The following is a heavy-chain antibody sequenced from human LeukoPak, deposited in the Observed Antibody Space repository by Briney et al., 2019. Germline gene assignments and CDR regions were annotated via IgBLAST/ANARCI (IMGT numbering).Heavy chain of an antibody. J-gene: IGHJ4*02. CDR2: ISLAGQI. CDR1: GGSISGTNW. Sequence: SETLSLTCGVSGGSISGTNWWSWVRPPPGQGLEWIGEISLAGQINYNPSLNGRVTMSLDKSSNQLSLHLTSLTAADTATYYCVKESGPFCPFGYWGQGTLVIVSS. V-gene: IGHV4/OR15-8*02. CDR3: VKESGPFCPFGY. D-gene: IGHD1-26*01.